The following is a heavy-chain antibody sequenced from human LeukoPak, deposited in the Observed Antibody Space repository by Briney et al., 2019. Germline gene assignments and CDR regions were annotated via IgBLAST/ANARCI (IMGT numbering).Heavy chain of an antibody. CDR1: GFTFSSYA. CDR3: AKAHYYYDSSGYYYSYFDY. Sequence: PGGSLRLSCAASGFTFSSYAMRSVRQAPGKGLEWVSAISGSGGSTYYADSVKGRFTISRDNSKNTLYLQMNSLRAEDTAVYYCAKAHYYYDSSGYYYSYFDYWGQGTLVTVSS. D-gene: IGHD3-22*01. CDR2: ISGSGGST. V-gene: IGHV3-23*01. J-gene: IGHJ4*02.